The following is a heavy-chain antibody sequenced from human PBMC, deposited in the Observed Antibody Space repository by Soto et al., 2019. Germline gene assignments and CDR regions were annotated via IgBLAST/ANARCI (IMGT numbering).Heavy chain of an antibody. V-gene: IGHV4-30-2*01. CDR1: GGSISSGGYS. CDR3: ARVGSSGYYYPFDY. Sequence: QLQLQESGSGLVKPSQTLSLTCAVSGGSISSGGYSWSWIRQPPGKGLEWIGYIYHSGSTYYNPSLKSRVTISVDRSKNQFSLKLSSVTAADTAVYYCARVGSSGYYYPFDYWGQGTLVTVSS. J-gene: IGHJ4*02. D-gene: IGHD3-22*01. CDR2: IYHSGST.